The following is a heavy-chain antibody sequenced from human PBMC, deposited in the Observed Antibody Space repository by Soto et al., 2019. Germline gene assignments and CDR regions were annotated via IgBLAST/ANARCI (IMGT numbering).Heavy chain of an antibody. Sequence: EVQLVESGGGLVQPGGSLRLSCAASGFTLSVYSMHWVRQAPGKGLEFVSDMHYDGSSTFYANSVKGRFTISRDTSKNTLYLQMGSLRAEDMAVYYCARISALGKAAFDLWGRGTMVTVSS. CDR2: MHYDGSST. V-gene: IGHV3-64*01. CDR1: GFTLSVYS. CDR3: ARISALGKAAFDL. J-gene: IGHJ3*01.